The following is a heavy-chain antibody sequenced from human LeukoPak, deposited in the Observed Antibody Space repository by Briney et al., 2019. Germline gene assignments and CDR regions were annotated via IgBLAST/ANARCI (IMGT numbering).Heavy chain of an antibody. V-gene: IGHV4-39*01. CDR1: GASLSNTDFY. CDR2: IYYSGST. Sequence: SETLSLTCTVSGASLSNTDFYWGWIRQPPGKGLQWIGNIYYSGSTYYNPSLSSRVTMSVDTSKNQFSLKMTSVTAADTAVYYCARLTKGRYFDYIFDYWGQGTLFTVSS. CDR3: ARLTKGRYFDYIFDY. J-gene: IGHJ4*02. D-gene: IGHD3-9*01.